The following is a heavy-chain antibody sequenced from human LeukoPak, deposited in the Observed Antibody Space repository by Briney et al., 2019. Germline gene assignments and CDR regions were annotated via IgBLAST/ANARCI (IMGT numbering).Heavy chain of an antibody. D-gene: IGHD4-11*01. CDR3: ARACWATLTVPTY. V-gene: IGHV1-69*13. Sequence: SVKASCKASGGTFSSYAISWVRQAPGQGLEWMGGIIHIFGTANYAQKFQGRVTITADESTGTAYMELSSLRSEDTAVYCCARACWATLTVPTYWGQGTLVTVSS. CDR2: IIHIFGTA. J-gene: IGHJ4*02. CDR1: GGTFSSYA.